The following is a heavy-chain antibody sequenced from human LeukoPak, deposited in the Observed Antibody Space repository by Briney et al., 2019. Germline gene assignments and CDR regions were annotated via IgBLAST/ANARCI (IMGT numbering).Heavy chain of an antibody. V-gene: IGHV3-13*01. Sequence: GGSLRLSCATSGFSFSNHAMHWVRQGTGKGLEWVSAIGTAGDTFYPGSVKGRFTISRENAKNSLSLQMNSLRSEDTAVYYCARDRSGSYSGDNYYYYYGMDVWGQGTTVTVSS. J-gene: IGHJ6*02. CDR3: ARDRSGSYSGDNYYYYYGMDV. CDR1: GFSFSNHA. D-gene: IGHD1-26*01. CDR2: IGTAGDT.